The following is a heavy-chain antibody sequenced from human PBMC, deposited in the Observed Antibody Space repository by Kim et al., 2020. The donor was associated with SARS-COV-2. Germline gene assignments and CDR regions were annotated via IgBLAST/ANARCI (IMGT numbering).Heavy chain of an antibody. Sequence: SETLSLTCTVSGGSISSSSYYWGWIRQPPGKGLEWIGSIYYSGSTYYNPSLKSRVTISVDTSKNQFSLKLSSVTAADTAVYYCARHRGWGITMVRGVNLAFDIWGQGTMVTVSS. CDR3: ARHRGWGITMVRGVNLAFDI. CDR1: GGSISSSSYY. J-gene: IGHJ3*02. V-gene: IGHV4-39*01. D-gene: IGHD3-10*01. CDR2: IYYSGST.